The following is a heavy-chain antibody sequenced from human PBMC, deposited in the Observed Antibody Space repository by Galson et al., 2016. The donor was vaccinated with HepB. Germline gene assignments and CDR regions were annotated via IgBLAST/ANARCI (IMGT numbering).Heavy chain of an antibody. V-gene: IGHV3-66*01. J-gene: IGHJ1*01. D-gene: IGHD3/OR15-3a*01. CDR2: IYSGGDT. CDR3: ARDTWTWT. CDR1: GVTVNNNF. Sequence: SLRLSCAASGVTVNNNFISWVRQAPGRGLQWVSVIYSGGDTYYTDSVKGRFTISRDSSKNTVYLQMNSLRVDDTAVYYCARDTWTWTGGQGTLVTVSS.